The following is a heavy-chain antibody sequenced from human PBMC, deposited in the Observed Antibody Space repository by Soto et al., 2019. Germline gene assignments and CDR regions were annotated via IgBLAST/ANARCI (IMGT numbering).Heavy chain of an antibody. CDR3: ARVRGGGTDL. J-gene: IGHJ5*02. CDR1: GFTFSEHY. V-gene: IGHV3-11*04. CDR2: ISSGGSHK. D-gene: IGHD3-16*01. Sequence: QLVESGGGLVKPGGSLRLSCEASGFTFSEHYMSWIRQAPGKGLEWIAYISSGGSHKDYADSVRGRFTSSRDNAKNSISLQMNSLRDEDTAVYFCARVRGGGTDLLGPGTLVTVSS.